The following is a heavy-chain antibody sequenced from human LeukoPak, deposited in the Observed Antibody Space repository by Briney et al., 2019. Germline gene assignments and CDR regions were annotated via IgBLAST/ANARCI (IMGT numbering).Heavy chain of an antibody. CDR1: GFTFSSSW. CDR3: VRVGLSCYYGGADY. CDR2: IKCDGSEK. D-gene: IGHD2-2*01. J-gene: IGHJ4*02. V-gene: IGHV3-52*01. Sequence: GGSLRLSCAASGFTFSSSWMHWVCQAPEKGLEWVADIKCDGSEKYYVDSVKGRLTISRDNAKNSLYLQVNSLRAEDMTVYYCVRVGLSCYYGGADYWGQGTLVTVSS.